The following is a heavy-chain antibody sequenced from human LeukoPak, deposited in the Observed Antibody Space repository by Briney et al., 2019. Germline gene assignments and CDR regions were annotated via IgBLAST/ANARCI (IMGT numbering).Heavy chain of an antibody. Sequence: ASVKVSCKASGYTFTAYYIHWVRQAPGQGLGWMGWINPNSGGTNFAQKFQGRVTMTGDTSISTAYMEMSRVTSDDTAVYYCVPGFLGTAMVTTLRDYWGQGTLVTVST. CDR3: VPGFLGTAMVTTLRDY. CDR2: INPNSGGT. D-gene: IGHD5-18*01. J-gene: IGHJ4*02. CDR1: GYTFTAYY. V-gene: IGHV1-2*02.